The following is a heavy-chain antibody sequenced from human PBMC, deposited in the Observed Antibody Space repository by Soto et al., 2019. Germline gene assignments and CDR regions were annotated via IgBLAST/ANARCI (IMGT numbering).Heavy chain of an antibody. J-gene: IGHJ4*02. V-gene: IGHV4-34*01. CDR2: INHSGST. CDR3: ARGVVVAATYDY. CDR1: GGSFSCYY. D-gene: IGHD2-15*01. Sequence: SETLSLTCAVYGGSFSCYYWSWIRQPPGKGLEWIGEINHSGSTNYNPSLKSRVTISVDTSKNQFSLKLSSVTAADTAVYYCARGVVVAATYDYWGQGTLVTVSS.